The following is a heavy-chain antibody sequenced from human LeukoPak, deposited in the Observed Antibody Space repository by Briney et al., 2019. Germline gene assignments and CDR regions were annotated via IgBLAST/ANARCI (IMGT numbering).Heavy chain of an antibody. D-gene: IGHD3-10*01. V-gene: IGHV1-2*02. Sequence: GASVKVSCKASGYTFTGYYMHWVRQAPGQGLEWMGWINPNSGGTNYAQKFQGRVTMTRDTSISTAYMELSRLRSDDTAVYYCARGRITMVRGVTSEFDYWGQGTLVTVSS. J-gene: IGHJ4*02. CDR2: INPNSGGT. CDR3: ARGRITMVRGVTSEFDY. CDR1: GYTFTGYY.